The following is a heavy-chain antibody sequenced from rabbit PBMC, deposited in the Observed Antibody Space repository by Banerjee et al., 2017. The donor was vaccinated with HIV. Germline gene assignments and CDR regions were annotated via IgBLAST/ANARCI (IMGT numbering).Heavy chain of an antibody. D-gene: IGHD2-1*01. CDR3: AREPLYDDYGWYFNL. V-gene: IGHV1S40*01. Sequence: QSLEESGGDLVKPGASLTLTCTAYGFSFSSGYYMCWVRQAPGKGLEWIACIYAGSSGSTYYASWVNGRFSISKTSSTTVTLQMTSLTAADTATYFCAREPLYDDYGWYFNLWGQGTLVTVS. CDR1: GFSFSSGYY. CDR2: IYAGSSGST. J-gene: IGHJ4*01.